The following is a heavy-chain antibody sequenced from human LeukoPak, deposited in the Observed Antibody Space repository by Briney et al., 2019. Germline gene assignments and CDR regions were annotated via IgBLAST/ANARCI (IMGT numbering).Heavy chain of an antibody. CDR1: GYSISSGYY. Sequence: SETLSLTCTVSGYSISSGYYWGWIRQPPGKGLEWIGSIYHSGSTYYNPSLKSRVTISVDTSKNQFSLKLSSVTAADTAVYYCARGDIVATFYGYGGQGTLVTVSS. CDR2: IYHSGST. V-gene: IGHV4-38-2*02. CDR3: ARGDIVATFYGY. J-gene: IGHJ4*02. D-gene: IGHD5-12*01.